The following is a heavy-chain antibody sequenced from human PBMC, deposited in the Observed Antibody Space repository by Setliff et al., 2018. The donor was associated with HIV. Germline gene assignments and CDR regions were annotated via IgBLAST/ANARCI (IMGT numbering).Heavy chain of an antibody. Sequence: ASETLSLTCSVSGGSTSSSSYYWAWVRQPPGKGPEWIGSVYYSGSTHYNPSLKSRVNISVNTSKNQFSLKLSSVTAADTAVYYCATHGAQWGQGTLVTVSS. J-gene: IGHJ4*02. V-gene: IGHV4-39*01. D-gene: IGHD1-26*01. CDR2: VYYSGST. CDR1: GGSTSSSSYY. CDR3: ATHGAQ.